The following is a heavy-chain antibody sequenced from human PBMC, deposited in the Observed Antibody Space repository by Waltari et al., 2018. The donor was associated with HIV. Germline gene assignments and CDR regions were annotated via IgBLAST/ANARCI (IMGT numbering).Heavy chain of an antibody. J-gene: IGHJ4*02. D-gene: IGHD1-26*01. V-gene: IGHV1-18*01. Sequence: HVHLVQSGAELQKPGASVQVACKASGYTFLSYAISWVRQAPGHGLEWMGWISTYNANTNYAQSLQGRVTMTTDTSTTTAYMELRSLTSDDTAVYYCARDGLRYSGTFYSDYWGQGTLVTVSS. CDR2: ISTYNANT. CDR3: ARDGLRYSGTFYSDY. CDR1: GYTFLSYA.